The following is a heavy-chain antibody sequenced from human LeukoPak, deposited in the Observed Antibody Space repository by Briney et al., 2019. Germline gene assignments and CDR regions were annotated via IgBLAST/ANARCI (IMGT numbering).Heavy chain of an antibody. CDR3: AKDVRGYNRPFDY. CDR2: INGSGANT. D-gene: IGHD3-10*02. Sequence: GGSLRLSCAASGFTFGSCAMNWVRPAPGKGLEWLSSINGSGANTYYADSVEGRFTISRDNSQNTLYLQMNSLRAEDTAVYYCAKDVRGYNRPFDYWGQGTLVTVSS. J-gene: IGHJ4*02. V-gene: IGHV3-23*01. CDR1: GFTFGSCA.